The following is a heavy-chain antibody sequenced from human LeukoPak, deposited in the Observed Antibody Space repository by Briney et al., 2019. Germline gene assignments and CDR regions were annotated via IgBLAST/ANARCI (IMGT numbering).Heavy chain of an antibody. Sequence: PGGSLRLSCAASGFTFSSYSMNWVRQAPGKGLEWVSSISSSSSYIYYADSVKGRFPISRDNAKNSLYLQMNSLRAEDTAVYYCARDSEDIVVVPAANPYYFDYWGQGTLVTVSS. CDR3: ARDSEDIVVVPAANPYYFDY. J-gene: IGHJ4*02. D-gene: IGHD2-2*01. V-gene: IGHV3-21*01. CDR1: GFTFSSYS. CDR2: ISSSSSYI.